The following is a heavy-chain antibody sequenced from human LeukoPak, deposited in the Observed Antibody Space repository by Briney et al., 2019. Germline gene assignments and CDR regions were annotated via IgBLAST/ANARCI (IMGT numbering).Heavy chain of an antibody. CDR1: GFTLSSYW. Sequence: GGXLRLSCAASGFTLSSYWMSWVGQAPGKGVEGVADINYDGSEKDYVDSVKGRFTISRDNAKNLLYLQMNSLRAEDTAVYYCARDIAPAGLFFDYWGQGTLVTVSS. J-gene: IGHJ4*02. V-gene: IGHV3-7*01. CDR2: INYDGSEK. D-gene: IGHD6-13*01. CDR3: ARDIAPAGLFFDY.